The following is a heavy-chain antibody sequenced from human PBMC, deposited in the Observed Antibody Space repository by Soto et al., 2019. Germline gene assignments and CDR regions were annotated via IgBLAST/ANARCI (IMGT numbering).Heavy chain of an antibody. V-gene: IGHV3-21*01. D-gene: IGHD3-3*02. Sequence: VGSLRLSCAASGFTFSSYSMNWVRQAPGKGLEWVSSISSSSSYIYYADSVKGRFTISRDSAKNSLYLQMNSLRAEDTAVYYCARGLTFGTNYYYYYGMDVWGQGTTVTVSS. CDR3: ARGLTFGTNYYYYYGMDV. J-gene: IGHJ6*02. CDR2: ISSSSSYI. CDR1: GFTFSSYS.